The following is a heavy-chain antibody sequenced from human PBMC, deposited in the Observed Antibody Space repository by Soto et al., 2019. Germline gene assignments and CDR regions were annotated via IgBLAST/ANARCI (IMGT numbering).Heavy chain of an antibody. Sequence: ASVKVSCKASGGIHSSLTFSWVRQAPGQGLEWMGGILPLSGTPKYAQKFQGRLTITADEYRATTYMELSSLTSEDTAIYYCARVGSRDAYNYVLDYWGQGTLVTVSS. CDR3: ARVGSRDAYNYVLDY. CDR1: GGIHSSLT. V-gene: IGHV1-69*13. CDR2: ILPLSGTP. D-gene: IGHD1-1*01. J-gene: IGHJ4*02.